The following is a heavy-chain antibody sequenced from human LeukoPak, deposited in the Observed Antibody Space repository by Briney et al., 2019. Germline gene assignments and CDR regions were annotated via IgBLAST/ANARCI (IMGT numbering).Heavy chain of an antibody. J-gene: IGHJ5*02. Sequence: SETLSLTCTVTGGSISSGDYYWSWIRQPPRKALEWIGNSYYSGSTYYNPSLKSRVTISVDTSKNQFSLKLSSVTAADTAVYYCARVPPEAPYGDYVGHWFDPWGQGTLVTVSS. CDR1: GGSISSGDYY. D-gene: IGHD4-17*01. CDR3: ARVPPEAPYGDYVGHWFDP. V-gene: IGHV4-30-4*01. CDR2: SYYSGST.